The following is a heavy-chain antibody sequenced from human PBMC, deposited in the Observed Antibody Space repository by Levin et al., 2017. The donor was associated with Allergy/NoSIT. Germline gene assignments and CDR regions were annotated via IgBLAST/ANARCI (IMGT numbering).Heavy chain of an antibody. J-gene: IGHJ3*02. CDR2: IIPIFGTA. CDR3: ARASTYYYGSGSYTNAFDI. Sequence: AASVKVSCKASGGTFSSYAISWVRQAPGQGLEWMGGIIPIFGTANYAQKFQGRVTITADESTSTAYMELSSLRSEDTAVYYCARASTYYYGSGSYTNAFDIWGQGTMVTVSS. CDR1: GGTFSSYA. V-gene: IGHV1-69*13. D-gene: IGHD3-10*01.